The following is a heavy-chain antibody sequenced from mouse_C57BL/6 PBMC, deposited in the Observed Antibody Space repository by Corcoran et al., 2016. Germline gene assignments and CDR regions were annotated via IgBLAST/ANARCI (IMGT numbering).Heavy chain of an antibody. CDR3: VRDSNWYFDV. Sequence: QIQLVQSGPELKKPGETVKISCKASGYTFTTYGMSWMKQAPGKGLKWMGWINTYSGVPTYADDFKGRFAFSLETSASTAYLQINNLENEDTATYFCVRDSNWYFDVWGTGTTVTVSS. V-gene: IGHV9-3*01. D-gene: IGHD2-5*01. J-gene: IGHJ1*03. CDR2: INTYSGVP. CDR1: GYTFTTYG.